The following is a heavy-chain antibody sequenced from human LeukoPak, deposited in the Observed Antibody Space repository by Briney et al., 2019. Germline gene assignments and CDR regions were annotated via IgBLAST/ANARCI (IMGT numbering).Heavy chain of an antibody. D-gene: IGHD3-9*01. Sequence: SETLSLTCTVSGGSISSYYWSWIRQPPGKGLEWFGYIYDSGTTNYNPSLKSRVTISVDTSKNQFSLKLSSVTAADTAVYFCARVSWFPGASYFYREVWGKGTTVTVSS. CDR1: GGSISSYY. J-gene: IGHJ6*03. CDR2: IYDSGTT. CDR3: ARVSWFPGASYFYREV. V-gene: IGHV4-59*01.